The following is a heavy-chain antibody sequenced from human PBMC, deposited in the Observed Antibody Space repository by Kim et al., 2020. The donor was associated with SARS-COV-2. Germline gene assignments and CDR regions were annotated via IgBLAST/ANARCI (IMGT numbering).Heavy chain of an antibody. V-gene: IGHV1-3*01. J-gene: IGHJ3*01. CDR3: AREGHEGGYLT. D-gene: IGHD3-22*01. Sequence: NERYSPKFQGRVTITRDTSASTAYMELNSLRSEDTAVYYCAREGHEGGYLTWGQGTMVTVSS. CDR2: NE.